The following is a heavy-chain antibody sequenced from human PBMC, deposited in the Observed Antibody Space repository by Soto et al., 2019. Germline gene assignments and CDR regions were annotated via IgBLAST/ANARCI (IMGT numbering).Heavy chain of an antibody. V-gene: IGHV5-10-1*01. CDR1: GYSFTSYW. CDR3: ARGEYSSSIYYYYGMDV. CDR2: IDPSDSYT. D-gene: IGHD6-6*01. J-gene: IGHJ6*02. Sequence: PGESLKISCKGSGYSFTSYWISWVRQMPGKGLEWMGRIDPSDSYTNYSPSFQGHVTISADKSISTAYLQWSSLKASDTAMYYCARGEYSSSIYYYYGMDVWGQGTTVTVYS.